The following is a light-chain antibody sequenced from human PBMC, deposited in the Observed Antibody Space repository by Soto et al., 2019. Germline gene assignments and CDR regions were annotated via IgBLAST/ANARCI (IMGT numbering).Light chain of an antibody. Sequence: EIVMTQSPATLSVSPGERATLSCRASQSVSSNFAWYQQKPGQAPRRLISGASTRATGIPARFSGSGSGTEFTLTISSLQSEDFAVYYCQQYNNWPPLTFGGGTKVEI. V-gene: IGKV3-15*01. J-gene: IGKJ4*01. CDR3: QQYNNWPPLT. CDR1: QSVSSN. CDR2: GAS.